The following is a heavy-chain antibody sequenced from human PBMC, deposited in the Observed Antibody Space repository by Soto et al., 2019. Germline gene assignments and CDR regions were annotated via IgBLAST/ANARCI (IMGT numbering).Heavy chain of an antibody. Sequence: SETLSLTCTVSGGSISSYYWSWIRQPAGKGLEWIGRIYTSGSTNYNPSPKSRVTMSVDTSKNQFSLKLSSVTAADTAVYYCARDRQLYGSSWSHYNWFDPWGQGTLVTVSS. J-gene: IGHJ5*02. V-gene: IGHV4-4*07. CDR1: GGSISSYY. CDR3: ARDRQLYGSSWSHYNWFDP. D-gene: IGHD6-13*01. CDR2: IYTSGST.